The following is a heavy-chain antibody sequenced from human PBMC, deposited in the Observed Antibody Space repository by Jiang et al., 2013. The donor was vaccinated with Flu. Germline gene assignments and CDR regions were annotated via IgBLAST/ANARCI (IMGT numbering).Heavy chain of an antibody. CDR2: IIPIFGTA. D-gene: IGHD2-2*02. V-gene: IGHV1-69*01. Sequence: VQLVESGAEVKKPGSSVKVSCKASGGTFSSFGISWVRQAPGQGLEWMGGIIPIFGTAKYAQKFQGRVTITADESTSTAYMEVSSLRSEDTAVYYCARVSSDYTQYYYYMDVWGKGTTGHRLL. CDR1: GGTFSSFG. CDR3: ARVSSDYTQYYYYMDV. J-gene: IGHJ6*03.